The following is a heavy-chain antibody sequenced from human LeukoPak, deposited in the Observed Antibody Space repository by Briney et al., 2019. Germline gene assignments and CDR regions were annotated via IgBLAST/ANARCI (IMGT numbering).Heavy chain of an antibody. CDR1: GFPFGTFN. J-gene: IGHJ5*01. CDR3: ARGGGYCSIRNCRGTGNRFDS. CDR2: TGGSGSHI. D-gene: IGHD2-2*01. V-gene: IGHV3-21*01. Sequence: GGSLRLSCAASGFPFGTFNMNWVRQAPGKGLEWVSSTGGSGSHIYYAGSMKGRFTISRDNTKNSLYLQMNSLGPEDTAVYFCARGGGYCSIRNCRGTGNRFDSWGQGTLVTVSS.